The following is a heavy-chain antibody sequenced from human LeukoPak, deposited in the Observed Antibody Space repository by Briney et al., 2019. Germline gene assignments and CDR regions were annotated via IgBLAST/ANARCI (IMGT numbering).Heavy chain of an antibody. J-gene: IGHJ6*02. Sequence: GESLKISCKGPLNSYWIAWVRQMPGKGLEWMGIIYPGDSDTRYSPSFQGQVTISVDESIGTAYLQWSSLKASDTAVYYCARHRDAGFHNRALDVWGQGTTVTVSS. D-gene: IGHD1-1*01. CDR3: ARHRDAGFHNRALDV. V-gene: IGHV5-51*01. CDR2: IYPGDSDT. CDR1: LNSYW.